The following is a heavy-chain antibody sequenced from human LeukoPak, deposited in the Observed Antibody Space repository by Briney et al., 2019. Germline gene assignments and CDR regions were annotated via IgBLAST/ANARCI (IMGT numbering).Heavy chain of an antibody. V-gene: IGHV1-2*02. CDR1: GYTFTGYY. CDR2: IDPNSGGT. D-gene: IGHD3-3*01. J-gene: IGHJ4*02. Sequence: GASVNVSCKASGYTFTGYYMHWVRQAPGQGLEWMGWIDPNSGGTNYAQKFQGRVTVTRDTSISTAYMELSRLRSDDTAVYYCASATPDFCSGYLVYWGQGTLVTVSS. CDR3: ASATPDFCSGYLVY.